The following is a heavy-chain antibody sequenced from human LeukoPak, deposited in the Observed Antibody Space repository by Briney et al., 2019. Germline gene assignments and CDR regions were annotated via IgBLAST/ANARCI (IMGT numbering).Heavy chain of an antibody. D-gene: IGHD6-13*01. CDR2: IWYDGSNK. J-gene: IGHJ4*02. V-gene: IGHV3-33*08. Sequence: GRSLRLSCAASGFTFSSYAMHWVRQAPGKGLEWVAVIWYDGSNKYYADSVKGRFTISRDNSKNTLYLQMNSLRAEDTAVYYCARGVGYPLDYWGQGTLVTVSS. CDR3: ARGVGYPLDY. CDR1: GFTFSSYA.